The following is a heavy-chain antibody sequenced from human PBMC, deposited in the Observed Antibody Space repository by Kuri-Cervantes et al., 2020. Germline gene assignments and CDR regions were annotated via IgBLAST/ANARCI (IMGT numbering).Heavy chain of an antibody. V-gene: IGHV4-30-2*01. CDR2: IYHSGST. Sequence: SQTLSLTCAVSGGSISSGGYSWSWIRQPPGKGLEWIGYIYHSGSTYYNPSLKGRVTISVDRSKNQFSLKLSSVTAADTAVYYCARDTNWFDPWGQGTLVTVSS. CDR3: ARDTNWFDP. J-gene: IGHJ5*02. CDR1: GGSISSGGYS.